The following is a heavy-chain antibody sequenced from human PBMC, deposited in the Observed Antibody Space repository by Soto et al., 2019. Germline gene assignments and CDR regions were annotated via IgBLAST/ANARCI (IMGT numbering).Heavy chain of an antibody. CDR3: ARDPEYRGYEMANWFDS. J-gene: IGHJ5*01. CDR1: GYSISSGYY. Sequence: SETLSLTCAVSGYSISSGYYWGWIRQPPGKGLEWIGIMYENGVSYYNPSLKSRLTISKDTAKNQFSLRLSSVTAADTAVYYCARDPEYRGYEMANWFDSWGQGAMVTVPS. D-gene: IGHD5-12*01. V-gene: IGHV4-38-2*02. CDR2: MYENGVS.